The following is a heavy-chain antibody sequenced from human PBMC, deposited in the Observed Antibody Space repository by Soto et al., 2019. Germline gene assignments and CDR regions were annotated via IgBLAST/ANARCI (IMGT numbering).Heavy chain of an antibody. Sequence: DVQVLDSGGVLVQPGGSLRLSCAASTFTFATYGMTWVRQAPGGGLAWVSSITASGGGTSYADSVRGRFTVSRDNFKSVLYLQMNGLRGEDTAIYYCTRDPNGDYIGAFDFWDQGTMVTVSS. V-gene: IGHV3-23*01. J-gene: IGHJ3*01. CDR2: ITASGGGT. D-gene: IGHD4-17*01. CDR1: TFTFATYG. CDR3: TRDPNGDYIGAFDF.